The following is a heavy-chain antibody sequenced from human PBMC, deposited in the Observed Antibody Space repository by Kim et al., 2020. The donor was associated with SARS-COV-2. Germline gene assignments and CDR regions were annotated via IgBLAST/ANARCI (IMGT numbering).Heavy chain of an antibody. CDR2: IYYSGST. Sequence: SETLSLTCTVSGGSIGTYYWSWIRQPPGKGLEWIGYIYYSGSTTYKPSLKSQVTMSVDTSKNQFSLKLSSVTAGDTAVYYCASESIAATGIAYWGQGILVTVPS. D-gene: IGHD6-13*01. CDR3: ASESIAATGIAY. CDR1: GGSIGTYY. V-gene: IGHV4-59*01. J-gene: IGHJ4*02.